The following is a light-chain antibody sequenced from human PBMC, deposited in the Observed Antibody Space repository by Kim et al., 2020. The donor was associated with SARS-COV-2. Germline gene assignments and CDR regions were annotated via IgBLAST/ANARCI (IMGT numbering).Light chain of an antibody. V-gene: IGKV4-1*01. J-gene: IGKJ1*01. CDR2: WAS. CDR1: QTVLYSSHYRNY. Sequence: DIVMTQSPDSLAVSLGERATINCKSSQTVLYSSHYRNYLAWYQQKPGQPPKLLIYWASTRESGVPDRFSGSGSGTDFTLTISSLQAEDVAVYYCQQYYTPPWTFGQGTKVDIK. CDR3: QQYYTPPWT.